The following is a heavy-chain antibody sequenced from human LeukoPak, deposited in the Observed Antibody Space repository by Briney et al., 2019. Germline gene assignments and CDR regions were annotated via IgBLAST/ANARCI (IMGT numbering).Heavy chain of an antibody. J-gene: IGHJ5*02. D-gene: IGHD6-19*01. V-gene: IGHV1-8*02. CDR2: MNPNSGNT. CDR3: ARGVPKWLARGVHWFDP. Sequence: GASVKVSCKASGYTFTSYGISWVRQATGQGLEWMGWMNPNSGNTGYAQKFQGRVTMTRNTSISTAYMELSSLRSEDTAVYYCARGVPKWLARGVHWFDPWGQGTLVTVSS. CDR1: GYTFTSYG.